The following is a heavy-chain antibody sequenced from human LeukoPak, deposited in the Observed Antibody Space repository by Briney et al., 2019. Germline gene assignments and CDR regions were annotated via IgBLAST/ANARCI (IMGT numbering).Heavy chain of an antibody. Sequence: ASVKVSCKVSGYTLTELSMHWVRQAPGKGLEWMGWMNPNSGNTGYAQKFQGRVTITRNTSISTAYMELSSLRSEDTAVYYCARGIGGYWGQGTLVTVSS. J-gene: IGHJ4*02. CDR2: MNPNSGNT. V-gene: IGHV1-8*03. D-gene: IGHD1-26*01. CDR3: ARGIGGY. CDR1: GYTLTELS.